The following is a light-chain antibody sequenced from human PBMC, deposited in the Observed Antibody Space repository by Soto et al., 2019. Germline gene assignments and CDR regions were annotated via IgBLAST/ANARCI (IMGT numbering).Light chain of an antibody. CDR2: AAS. Sequence: AIRMTQSPSSFSASTGDRVTITCRASQGISSYLAWYQQKPGKAPKLLIYAASTLQSGVPSRFSGTGPGTDFTLTISCLQSEDFATYYCQQYYSYPQTFGEGTKVAIK. CDR3: QQYYSYPQT. CDR1: QGISSY. V-gene: IGKV1-8*01. J-gene: IGKJ1*01.